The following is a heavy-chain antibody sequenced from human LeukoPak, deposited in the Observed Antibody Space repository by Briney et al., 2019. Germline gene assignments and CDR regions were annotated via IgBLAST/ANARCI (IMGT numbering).Heavy chain of an antibody. D-gene: IGHD6-19*01. CDR3: ARGTIAVTYLDY. CDR1: GFTVSSNY. Sequence: GGSLRLSCADSGFTVSSNYMSWVRQAPGKGLEWISVIYSSVVYSGGSTYYADSVKGRFTISRDNSKNTLYLQMNSLRAEDTAIYYCARGTIAVTYLDYWGQGTLVTVSS. V-gene: IGHV3-53*01. CDR2: IYSSVVYSGGST. J-gene: IGHJ4*02.